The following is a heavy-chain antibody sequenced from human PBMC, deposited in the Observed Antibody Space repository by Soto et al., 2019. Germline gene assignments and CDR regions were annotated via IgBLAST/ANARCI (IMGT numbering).Heavy chain of an antibody. CDR2: INPVDSDT. CDR3: AKSISGFYSHFDS. Sequence: GESLKISCKGSGYTFTNYWIGWVRQMPGKGLEWMGIINPVDSDTRYCPSFQGQVTISADKSISTAYLQWTSLKASDTAMYYCAKSISGFYSHFDSWGQGTQVTVSS. D-gene: IGHD3-10*01. V-gene: IGHV5-51*01. J-gene: IGHJ4*02. CDR1: GYTFTNYW.